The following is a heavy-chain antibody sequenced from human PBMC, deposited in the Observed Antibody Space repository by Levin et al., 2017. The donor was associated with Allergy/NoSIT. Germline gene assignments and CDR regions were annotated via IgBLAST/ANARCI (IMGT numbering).Heavy chain of an antibody. J-gene: IGHJ6*02. CDR2: IWFDGSNK. CDR3: ARDSLDMVVVPDAYGMDV. CDR1: GFSFSSFG. V-gene: IGHV3-33*01. D-gene: IGHD2-15*01. Sequence: GESLKISCAASGFSFSSFGMQWVRQAPGRGLGWVALIWFDGSNKYHGDSVKGRFTISRDNSKNTLYLQMNSLRAEDTAVYYCARDSLDMVVVPDAYGMDVWGQGTTVTVSS.